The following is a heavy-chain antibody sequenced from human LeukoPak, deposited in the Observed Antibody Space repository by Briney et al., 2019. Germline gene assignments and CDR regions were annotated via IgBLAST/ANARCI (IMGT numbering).Heavy chain of an antibody. D-gene: IGHD6-13*01. J-gene: IGHJ4*02. CDR1: GYTFTGYY. CDR3: ARGSSSSWYKYYFDY. Sequence: ASLTVSCKSSGYTFTGYYMHWVRQAPGQGLEWMGWINPNSGGTHYAQKFQGRVTMTRDTSISTAYMELTSLTSDDTAVYYCARGSSSSWYKYYFDYWGQGTLVTVSS. V-gene: IGHV1-2*02. CDR2: INPNSGGT.